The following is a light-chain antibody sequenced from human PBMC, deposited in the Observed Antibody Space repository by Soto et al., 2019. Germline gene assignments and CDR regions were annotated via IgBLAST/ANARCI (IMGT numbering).Light chain of an antibody. CDR3: QHYGSSPPNT. CDR1: QSVTTNY. J-gene: IGKJ2*01. CDR2: GAS. V-gene: IGKV3-20*01. Sequence: EIVLTQSPGTLSLSPGARATLSCRATQSVTTNYLAWYQQKPGQAPRLLIYGASIRATGIPDRFSGSGSGTDFTLTISRLEPEDFAVYYCQHYGSSPPNTFGQGTKLEIK.